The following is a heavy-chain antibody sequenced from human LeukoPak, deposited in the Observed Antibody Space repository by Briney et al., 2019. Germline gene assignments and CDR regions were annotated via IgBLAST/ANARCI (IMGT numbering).Heavy chain of an antibody. CDR2: IVNDGSYT. Sequence: GGSLRLSCAASGFTFSNSDMNWVRQAPGKGLEWVSSIVNDGSYTYYADSVKGRFTISRNNAKNSLYLQMSRLRVEDTAVYYCATYSGTYREHWGQGTLVTVSS. CDR3: ATYSGTYREH. CDR1: GFTFSNSD. J-gene: IGHJ1*01. D-gene: IGHD1-26*01. V-gene: IGHV3-21*01.